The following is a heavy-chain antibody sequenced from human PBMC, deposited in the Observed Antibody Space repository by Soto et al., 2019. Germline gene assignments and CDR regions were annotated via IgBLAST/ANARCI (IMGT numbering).Heavy chain of an antibody. CDR1: GGSIISSGYS. D-gene: IGHD2-15*01. Sequence: SETLSLTCAVSGGSIISSGYSWSWIRQPPGKGLEWIGYIYSGTTHYNPSLESRVTIAMDRSKNQVSLSLKSVTAADTAVYYCTREDSGAFFDFWGQGTLGTVSS. CDR3: TREDSGAFFDF. V-gene: IGHV4-30-2*01. CDR2: IYSGTT. J-gene: IGHJ4*02.